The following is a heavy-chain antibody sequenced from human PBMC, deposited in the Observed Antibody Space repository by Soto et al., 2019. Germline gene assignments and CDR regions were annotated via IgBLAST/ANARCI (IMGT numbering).Heavy chain of an antibody. CDR2: IYPGDSDT. V-gene: IGHV5-51*01. Sequence: PGESLKISCKGSGYSFTSYWIGWVRQMPGKGLEWMGIIYPGDSDTRYSPSFQGQVTISADKSISTAYLQWSSLKASDTAMYYCARLAPNNLYYYYYMDVWGKGTTVTVSS. J-gene: IGHJ6*03. CDR3: ARLAPNNLYYYYYMDV. D-gene: IGHD1-1*01. CDR1: GYSFTSYW.